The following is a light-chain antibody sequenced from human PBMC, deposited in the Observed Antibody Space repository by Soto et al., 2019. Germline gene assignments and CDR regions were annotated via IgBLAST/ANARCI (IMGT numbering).Light chain of an antibody. J-gene: IGKJ2*01. CDR1: QTISTY. V-gene: IGKV1-39*01. Sequence: DIQMTQSPSSLSASVGDRVTITCRASQTISTYLNWYQQNPGKAPKLLIYAASSLQSGVPSRFSGSESGTDFTLNIGSLQPEDFATYYCQQSSGIPYTFGQGTKLEIK. CDR2: AAS. CDR3: QQSSGIPYT.